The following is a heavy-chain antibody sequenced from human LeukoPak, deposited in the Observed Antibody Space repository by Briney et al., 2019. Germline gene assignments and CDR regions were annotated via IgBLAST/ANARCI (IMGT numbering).Heavy chain of an antibody. D-gene: IGHD3-10*01. CDR1: GFTFSSYE. CDR3: ARAVTYFYGSVTYDWFES. V-gene: IGHV3-48*03. Sequence: QAGRSLRLSCAASGFTFSSYEMNWVRHAPGKVLEWVSYISSIGSNIYYADSVKGRFTIARDNANNTVYQQMNSLRADDTAMYYCARAVTYFYGSVTYDWFESWGQGTLVTVSS. CDR2: ISSIGSNI. J-gene: IGHJ5*01.